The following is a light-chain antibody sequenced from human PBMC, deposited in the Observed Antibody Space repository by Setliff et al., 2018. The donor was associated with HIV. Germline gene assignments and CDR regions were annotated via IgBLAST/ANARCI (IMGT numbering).Light chain of an antibody. CDR1: SSNVGSNT. CDR2: SNN. V-gene: IGLV1-44*01. CDR3: ATWDDSLNSPV. J-gene: IGLJ3*02. Sequence: QSALTQPPSASETPRQRVTISCSGNSSNVGSNTVNWYQQLPGTAPKLLVFSNNQRPSGVPDRFSGSKSDTSASLVISGLQSEDEADYICATWDDSLNSPVFGGGTKVTVL.